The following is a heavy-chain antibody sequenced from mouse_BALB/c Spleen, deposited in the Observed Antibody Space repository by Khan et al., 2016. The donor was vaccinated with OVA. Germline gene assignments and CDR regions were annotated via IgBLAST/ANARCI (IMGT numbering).Heavy chain of an antibody. CDR1: GYSITSYYA. V-gene: IGHV3-2*02. Sequence: EVELVESGPGLVKPSQSLSLTCTVTGYSITSYYAWNWIRQFPGNTLEWMGYISYSGSTNYNPSLKSRTSFTRDTAKNQFILQLNYVTTEDKATYYCARDGTRYNYAMDYWGQGTSVTVSS. D-gene: IGHD2-1*01. CDR2: ISYSGST. J-gene: IGHJ4*01. CDR3: ARDGTRYNYAMDY.